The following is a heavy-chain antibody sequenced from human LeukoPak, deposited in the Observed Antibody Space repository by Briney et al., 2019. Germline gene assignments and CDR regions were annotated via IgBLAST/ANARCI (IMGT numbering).Heavy chain of an antibody. V-gene: IGHV4-59*08. J-gene: IGHJ4*02. CDR2: IYYSGST. CDR1: GGSISSYY. D-gene: IGHD3-22*01. Sequence: SETLSLTCTVSGGSISSYYWSWIWQPPGKGLEWIGYIYYSGSTNYNPSLKSRVTISVDTSKNRFSLKLSSVTAADTAVYYCARHSYDSSGSKYYYFDYWGQGTLVTVSS. CDR3: ARHSYDSSGSKYYYFDY.